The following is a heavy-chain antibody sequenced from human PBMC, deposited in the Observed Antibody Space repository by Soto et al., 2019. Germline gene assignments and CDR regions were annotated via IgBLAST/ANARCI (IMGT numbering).Heavy chain of an antibody. CDR3: ARGAGITVASTSFDY. CDR2: ISFDGSYE. J-gene: IGHJ4*02. V-gene: IGHV3-30-3*01. D-gene: IGHD6-19*01. Sequence: QVQLVESGGGVVQPGRSLRLSCAAYGFTFSSYSIHWVRQAPGKGLEWVAVISFDGSYEYYADSVKGRFTISRDNSKNTLYLQMNSLRAEDTAVYYCARGAGITVASTSFDYWGQGTLVTVSS. CDR1: GFTFSSYS.